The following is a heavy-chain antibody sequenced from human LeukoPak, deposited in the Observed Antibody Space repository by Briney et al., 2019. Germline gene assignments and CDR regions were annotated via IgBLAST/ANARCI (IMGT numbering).Heavy chain of an antibody. CDR3: AKVQGMVRGAGDY. D-gene: IGHD3-10*01. V-gene: IGHV3-30*04. CDR2: ISYDGSNK. J-gene: IGHJ4*02. Sequence: GGSLRLSCAASGFTFSSYAMHRVRQAPGKGLEWVAVISYDGSNKYYADSVKGRFTISRDNSKNTLYLQMNSLRAEDTAVYYCAKVQGMVRGAGDYWGQGTLVTVSS. CDR1: GFTFSSYA.